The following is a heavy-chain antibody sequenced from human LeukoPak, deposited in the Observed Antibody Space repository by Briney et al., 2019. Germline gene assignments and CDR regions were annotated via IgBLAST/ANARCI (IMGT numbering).Heavy chain of an antibody. CDR2: IDYSGNT. J-gene: IGHJ3*02. V-gene: IGHV4-59*02. CDR1: GGSVNSYY. Sequence: PSETLSLTCTVSGGSVNSYYWSWIRQPPGKGLEWLGYIDYSGNTNYSPSLQSRLTISVDTSKKQFSLKLRSVTAADTAVYYCARDPSAYSSRPPYAFDIWGQGTMVTVSS. D-gene: IGHD6-13*01. CDR3: ARDPSAYSSRPPYAFDI.